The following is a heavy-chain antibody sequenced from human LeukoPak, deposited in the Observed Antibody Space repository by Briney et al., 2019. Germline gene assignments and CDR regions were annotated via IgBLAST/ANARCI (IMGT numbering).Heavy chain of an antibody. J-gene: IGHJ4*02. CDR2: IYYSGST. CDR3: ARQEIREYSSGWYEGAFDY. Sequence: SETLSLTCTVSGGSISSSSYYWGWIRQPPGKGLEWIGSIYYSGSTYYNPSLKSRVTISVDTSKNQFSLKLSSVTAADTAVYYCARQEIREYSSGWYEGAFDYWGQGTLVTVSS. CDR1: GGSISSSSYY. V-gene: IGHV4-39*01. D-gene: IGHD6-19*01.